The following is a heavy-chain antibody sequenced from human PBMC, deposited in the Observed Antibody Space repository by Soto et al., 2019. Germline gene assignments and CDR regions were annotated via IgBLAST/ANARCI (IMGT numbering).Heavy chain of an antibody. V-gene: IGHV3-23*01. Sequence: HPGGSLRLSCVASGFTFSSYGMYWVRQAPGKGLEWVSAISGSGGLTFYANSVKGRFTISRDNSKNTLYLQMNSLGAEDTAVYYCAKKRQAVAVPRDFDSWGQGTLVTVSS. D-gene: IGHD6-19*01. J-gene: IGHJ4*02. CDR1: GFTFSSYG. CDR2: ISGSGGLT. CDR3: AKKRQAVAVPRDFDS.